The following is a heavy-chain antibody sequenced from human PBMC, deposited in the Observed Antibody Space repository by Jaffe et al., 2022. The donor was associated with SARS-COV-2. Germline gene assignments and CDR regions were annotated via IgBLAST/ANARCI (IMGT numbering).Heavy chain of an antibody. Sequence: EVQLVESGGGLVKPGGSLRLSCAASGFTFSNAWMSWVRQAPGKGLEWVGRIKSKTDGGTTDYAAPVKGRFTISRDDSKNTLYLQMNSLKTEDTAVYYCTTAYYYGSGSVDYYYYMDVWGKGTTVTVSS. CDR1: GFTFSNAW. J-gene: IGHJ6*03. CDR3: TTAYYYGSGSVDYYYYMDV. CDR2: IKSKTDGGTT. V-gene: IGHV3-15*01. D-gene: IGHD3-10*01.